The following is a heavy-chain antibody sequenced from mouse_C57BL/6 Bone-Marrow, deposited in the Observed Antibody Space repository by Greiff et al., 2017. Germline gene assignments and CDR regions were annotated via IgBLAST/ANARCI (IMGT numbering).Heavy chain of an antibody. D-gene: IGHD1-2*01. CDR1: GYTFTDYY. V-gene: IGHV1-76*01. J-gene: IGHJ2*01. Sequence: VKLQESGAELVRPGASVKLSCKASGYTFTDYYINWVKQRPGQGLEWIARIYPGSGNTYYNEKFKGKATLTAEKSSSTAYMQLSSLTSEDSAVYFCARVDYYGLFDYWGQGTTLTVSS. CDR3: ARVDYYGLFDY. CDR2: IYPGSGNT.